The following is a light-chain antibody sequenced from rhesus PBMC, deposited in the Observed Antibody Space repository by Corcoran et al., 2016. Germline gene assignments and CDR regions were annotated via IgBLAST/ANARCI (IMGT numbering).Light chain of an antibody. CDR3: QHDYGILT. J-gene: IGKJ4*01. CDR2: KAF. Sequence: DIQMTQSPSSLSASVGDRVTITCRASQGISNNLAWYQQKPGKVPKLLIYKAFTLQSGFPSRFSGSGSGTDFPPTLSSLQPEDFAAYYCQHDYGILTFGGGTKVEIK. V-gene: IGKV1-25*01. CDR1: QGISNN.